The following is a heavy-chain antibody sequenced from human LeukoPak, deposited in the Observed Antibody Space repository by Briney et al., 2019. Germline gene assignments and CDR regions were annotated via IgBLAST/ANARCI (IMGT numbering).Heavy chain of an antibody. Sequence: ASETLPLTCTVSGDSISSYYWSWIRQPPGKGLEWIGYIYDSGSTNYNPSLKSRVTISVDTSKNQFSLKLSSVTAADTAVYYCARVGYNNGRFVPWGQGTLVTVSS. CDR2: IYDSGST. D-gene: IGHD5-18*01. CDR3: ARVGYNNGRFVP. CDR1: GDSISSYY. J-gene: IGHJ5*02. V-gene: IGHV4-59*01.